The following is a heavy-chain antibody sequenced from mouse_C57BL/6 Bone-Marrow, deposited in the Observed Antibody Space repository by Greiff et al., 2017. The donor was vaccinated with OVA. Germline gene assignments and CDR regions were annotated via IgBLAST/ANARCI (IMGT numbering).Heavy chain of an antibody. Sequence: QVQLQQPGAELVMPGASVKLSCKASGYTFTSYWMHWVKQRPGQGLEWIGEIDPSDSYTNYNQKFKGKSTLTVDKSSSTAYMQLSSLTSEDSAVYDCARTPYGSSYGDYWGQGTTLTVSS. CDR3: ARTPYGSSYGDY. D-gene: IGHD1-1*01. V-gene: IGHV1-69*01. CDR2: IDPSDSYT. J-gene: IGHJ2*01. CDR1: GYTFTSYW.